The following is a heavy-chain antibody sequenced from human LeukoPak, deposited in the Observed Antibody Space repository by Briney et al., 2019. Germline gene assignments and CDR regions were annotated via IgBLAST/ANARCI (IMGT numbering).Heavy chain of an antibody. CDR3: GKGRTYFDL. CDR2: ISDSGVGT. CDR1: GFIFRSHA. J-gene: IGHJ4*02. Sequence: PGGSLRLSCAASGFIFRSHAMNWVRQAPGRGLEWVSGISDSGVGTDYAGSVKCRFTVSRYNSKNTLYLKMNSVRAEDTAICSCGKGRTYFDLWGRGTLVTVSS. V-gene: IGHV3-23*01.